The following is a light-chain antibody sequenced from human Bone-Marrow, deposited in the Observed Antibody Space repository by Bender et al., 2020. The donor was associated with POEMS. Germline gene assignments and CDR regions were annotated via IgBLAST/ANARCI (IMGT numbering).Light chain of an antibody. V-gene: IGLV3-21*02. CDR2: NDN. CDR3: QSFDTSLSGWV. J-gene: IGLJ3*02. CDR1: NIETKS. Sequence: SYVLTQPPSVSVAPGQTATITCGGNNIETKSVHWYQQRPGQAPVLVVYNDNDRPSGIPERFSGSKSGTSVSLAITGLQAEDEADYYCQSFDTSLSGWVFGAGTKLTV.